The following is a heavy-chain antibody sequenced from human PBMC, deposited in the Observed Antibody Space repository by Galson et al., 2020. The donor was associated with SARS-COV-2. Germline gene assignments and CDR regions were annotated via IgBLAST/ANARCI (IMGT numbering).Heavy chain of an antibody. D-gene: IGHD3-3*01. Sequence: GGSLRLSCAASGFTFDDYAMHWVRQAPGKGLEWVSGISWNSGSIGYADSVKGRFTISRDNAKNSLYLQMNSLRAEDTALYYCAKFGDGPDYWGKGTLVTVSS. J-gene: IGHJ4*02. CDR3: AKFGDGPDY. CDR2: ISWNSGSI. V-gene: IGHV3-9*01. CDR1: GFTFDDYA.